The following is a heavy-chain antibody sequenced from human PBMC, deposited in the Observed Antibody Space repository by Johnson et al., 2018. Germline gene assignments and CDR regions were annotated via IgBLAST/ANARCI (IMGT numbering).Heavy chain of an antibody. CDR2: IWYDGSNK. CDR3: ARDGPAARYYYYYMDV. CDR1: GFTFSSYG. J-gene: IGHJ6*03. Sequence: QVQLLESGGGVVQPGRSLRLSCAASGFTFSSYGMHWVRQAPGKGLEWVAVIWYDGSNKYYADSVKGRFTISRDNSKNTLYLQMNSLRAEDTAVYYCARDGPAARYYYYYMDVWGKGTTVTVSS. D-gene: IGHD2-2*01. V-gene: IGHV3-33*01.